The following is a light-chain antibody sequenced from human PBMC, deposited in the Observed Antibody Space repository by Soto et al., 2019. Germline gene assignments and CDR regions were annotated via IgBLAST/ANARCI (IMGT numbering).Light chain of an antibody. CDR3: QSYDSSLSGWV. Sequence: QSVLTQPPSVSGAPGQSVTISCTGSSSNIGAGYDVHWYQQLPGTAPKLLIYGINNRPSGVPDRFSGSKSGTSAFLAITGLQAEDEADYYCQSYDSSLSGWVFGGGTKLTVL. V-gene: IGLV1-40*01. CDR1: SSNIGAGYD. J-gene: IGLJ3*02. CDR2: GIN.